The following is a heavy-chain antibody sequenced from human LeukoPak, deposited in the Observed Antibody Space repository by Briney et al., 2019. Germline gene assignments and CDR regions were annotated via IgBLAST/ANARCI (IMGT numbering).Heavy chain of an antibody. V-gene: IGHV4-30-4*08. CDR3: ARVRSRYGDYADPNRHKYYFDY. CDR1: GGSISSGGYY. D-gene: IGHD4-17*01. J-gene: IGHJ4*02. Sequence: PSQTLSLTCTVSGGSISSGGYYWSWLRQPPGKGLEWSVYIYYSGSTYYNPSLKSRVTISVDRSKNQFSLKLSSVTAADTAVYYCARVRSRYGDYADPNRHKYYFDYWGQGTLVTVSS. CDR2: IYYSGST.